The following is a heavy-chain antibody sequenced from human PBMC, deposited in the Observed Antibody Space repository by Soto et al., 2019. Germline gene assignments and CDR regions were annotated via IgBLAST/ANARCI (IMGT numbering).Heavy chain of an antibody. J-gene: IGHJ6*02. D-gene: IGHD6-25*01. Sequence: QLQLQESGSGLVKPSQTLSLTCAVSGGSISSGGYSWSWIRQPPGKGLEWIGYIYHSGSTYYNPSLRGRFTISLARSRTQSPLRLSSVTAADTAWYYCHAQGRLPPPENGNYSSSGMDVGAKGPRSPSP. CDR2: IYHSGST. CDR3: HAQGRLPPPENGNYSSSGMDV. V-gene: IGHV4-30-2*01. CDR1: GGSISSGGYS.